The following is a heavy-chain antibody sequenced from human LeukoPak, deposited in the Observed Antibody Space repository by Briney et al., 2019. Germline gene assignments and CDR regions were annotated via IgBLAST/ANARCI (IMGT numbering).Heavy chain of an antibody. CDR1: GGSISSYY. D-gene: IGHD6-13*01. CDR3: ARRQTLAAAGPGYDY. Sequence: PSETLSLTCTVSGGSISSYYWSWIRQPAAKALEWIGRIYTTGSTSYNPSLRSRVTMSVDTSKNQFSLKLSSVTAADTAVYYCARRQTLAAAGPGYDYWGQGTLVTVSS. J-gene: IGHJ4*02. CDR2: IYTTGST. V-gene: IGHV4-4*07.